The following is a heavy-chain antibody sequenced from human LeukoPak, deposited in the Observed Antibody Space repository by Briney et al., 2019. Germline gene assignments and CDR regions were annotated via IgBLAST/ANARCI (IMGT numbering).Heavy chain of an antibody. CDR2: INQDGSKK. J-gene: IGHJ4*02. CDR1: RFTFSNYW. V-gene: IGHV3-7*01. D-gene: IGHD2-21*02. CDR3: AKWGPHCVGDYCPALDS. Sequence: GGSLRLSCVASRFTFSNYWMSWVRQAPGKGLEWVANINQDGSKKDYADSMKGRFTISRDNAKESLYLQLNSLRADDTAVYYCAKWGPHCVGDYCPALDSWGQGTLVTVSS.